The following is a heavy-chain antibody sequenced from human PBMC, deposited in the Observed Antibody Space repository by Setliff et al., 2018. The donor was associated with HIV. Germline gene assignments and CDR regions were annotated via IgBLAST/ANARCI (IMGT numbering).Heavy chain of an antibody. V-gene: IGHV1-69*04. Sequence: SVKVSCKASGGTFSSYAISWVRQAPGQGLEWMGNILPIFNKVNYAQKFRGRVTITADKSTSTAYMELSSLTSDNAAVYFCARDNVDSDSRTYLHHWGQGTLVTVSS. J-gene: IGHJ5*02. CDR3: ARDNVDSDSRTYLHH. CDR2: ILPIFNKV. D-gene: IGHD3-22*01. CDR1: GGTFSSYA.